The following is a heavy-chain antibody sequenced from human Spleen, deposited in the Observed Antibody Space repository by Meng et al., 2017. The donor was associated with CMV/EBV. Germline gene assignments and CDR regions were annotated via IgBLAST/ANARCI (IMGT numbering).Heavy chain of an antibody. D-gene: IGHD4-17*01. CDR2: ISYDGSNK. CDR3: AKDTPDDYGYYTMDV. J-gene: IGHJ6*02. V-gene: IGHV3-30*04. CDR1: GFTFSSYA. Sequence: GESLKISCAASGFTFSSYAMHWVRQAPGKGLEWVAVISYDGSNKYYADSVKGRFTISRDNSKNTLYLQMNSLRAEDTAVYYCAKDTPDDYGYYTMDVWGQGTTVTVSS.